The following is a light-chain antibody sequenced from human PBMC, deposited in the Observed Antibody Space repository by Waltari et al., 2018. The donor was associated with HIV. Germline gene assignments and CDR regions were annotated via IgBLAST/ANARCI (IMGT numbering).Light chain of an antibody. V-gene: IGLV2-11*01. CDR2: DVS. J-gene: IGLJ2*01. CDR1: SSDVGGYNS. CDR3: CSYAGSYTLV. Sequence: QSALTQPRSVSGSPGQSVTISCTGHSSDVGGYNSVSWYQQHPGKAPQLMIYDVSKRPSGVPDRFSGSKSGNTASLTISGLQSEDEADYYCCSYAGSYTLVFGGGTKLTVL.